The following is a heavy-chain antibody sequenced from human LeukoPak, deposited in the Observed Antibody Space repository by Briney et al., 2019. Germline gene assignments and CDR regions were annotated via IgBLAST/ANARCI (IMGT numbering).Heavy chain of an antibody. D-gene: IGHD5-24*01. J-gene: IGHJ4*01. CDR1: GGTLSTYE. V-gene: IGHV3-48*03. Sequence: GGSLRLSSTIFGGTLSTYEFNWVRQAPGKGPEWISYMSRTADRIDHADSVKGRFTMSRDNAKNSVYLQMNSLRVDDTAIYYCATRVPFTGYKNWGQGTLVTVSS. CDR3: ATRVPFTGYKN. CDR2: MSRTADRI.